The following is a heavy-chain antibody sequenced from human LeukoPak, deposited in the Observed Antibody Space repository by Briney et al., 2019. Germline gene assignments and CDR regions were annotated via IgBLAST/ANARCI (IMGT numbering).Heavy chain of an antibody. CDR3: ARGDYYDSSVYYYD. D-gene: IGHD3-22*01. V-gene: IGHV1-2*02. CDR1: GYTFTGYY. Sequence: ASVKVSCKASGYTFTGYYIHWVRQAPGQGLEWMGWINPNSGGTNSAQRFQGRVTMTRDTSISTAYMDLSSLRSDDTAVYYCARGDYYDSSVYYYDWGQGTLVTVSS. CDR2: INPNSGGT. J-gene: IGHJ4*02.